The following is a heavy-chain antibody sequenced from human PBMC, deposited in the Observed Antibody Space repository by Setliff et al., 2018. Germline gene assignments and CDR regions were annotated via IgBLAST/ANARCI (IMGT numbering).Heavy chain of an antibody. V-gene: IGHV3-48*01. CDR1: GFTFSSYS. D-gene: IGHD3-10*01. CDR3: ARGYFYGSGNWFDP. Sequence: GESLRLSCAASGFTFSSYSMNWVRQAPGKGLEWISYVSGSSSTIYYADSVKGRFTISRDDAKNSLYLQLNSLRAEDTAMYYCARGYFYGSGNWFDPWGQGTLVTVSS. J-gene: IGHJ5*02. CDR2: VSGSSSTI.